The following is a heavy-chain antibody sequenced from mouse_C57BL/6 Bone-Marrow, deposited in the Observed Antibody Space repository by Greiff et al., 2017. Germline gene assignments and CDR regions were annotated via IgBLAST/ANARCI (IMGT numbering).Heavy chain of an antibody. CDR3: AILRPFAY. Sequence: EVKLMESGGGLVQPGGSLKLSCAASGFTFSDYYMYWVRQTPEKRLEWVAYISNGGGSTYYPDTVKGRFTISRDNAKNTLYLQMSRLKSEDTAMYYCAILRPFAYWGQGTLVTVSA. V-gene: IGHV5-12*01. CDR1: GFTFSDYY. J-gene: IGHJ3*01. D-gene: IGHD1-2*01. CDR2: ISNGGGST.